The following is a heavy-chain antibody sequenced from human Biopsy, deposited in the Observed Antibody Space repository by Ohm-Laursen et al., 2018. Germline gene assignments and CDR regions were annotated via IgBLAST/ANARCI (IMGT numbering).Heavy chain of an antibody. D-gene: IGHD2/OR15-2a*01. Sequence: GTLSLTCSVSGYSISTAYYWAWIRQTPGKGLEWIGYIYYSGSTNYNPSLKSRVTISVDTSKNQFSLRLNSVTAADTAVYYCARATNSTGWTYYYFYGMDVWGQGTTVTVSS. V-gene: IGHV4-59*01. J-gene: IGHJ6*02. CDR2: IYYSGST. CDR1: GYSISTAYY. CDR3: ARATNSTGWTYYYFYGMDV.